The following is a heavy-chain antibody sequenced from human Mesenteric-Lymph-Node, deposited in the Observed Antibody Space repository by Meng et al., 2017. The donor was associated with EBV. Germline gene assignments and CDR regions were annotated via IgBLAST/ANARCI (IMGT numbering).Heavy chain of an antibody. V-gene: IGHV4-34*01. CDR2: INHSGST. CDR3: ARPRIRYGSGSYYY. J-gene: IGHJ4*02. D-gene: IGHD3-10*01. CDR1: GGSFSDYF. Sequence: QVQLQQRGAVLLKPSETLALTCAAHGGSFSDYFWTWIRQAPGKGLEWVGEINHSGSTKYNPSLKSRVTISVDTSKNQISLNLNSVTAADTAVYYCARPRIRYGSGSYYYWGQGTLVTVSS.